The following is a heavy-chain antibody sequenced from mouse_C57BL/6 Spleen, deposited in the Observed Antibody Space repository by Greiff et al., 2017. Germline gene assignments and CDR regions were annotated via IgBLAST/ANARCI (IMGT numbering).Heavy chain of an antibody. CDR1: GFTFSSYA. J-gene: IGHJ1*03. Sequence: EVKLMESGEGLVKPGGSLKLSCAASGFTFSSYAMSWVRQTPEKRLEWVAYISSGGDYIYYADTVKGRFTISRDNARNTLYLQMSSLKSEDTAMYYCTRDKARDYYSNYDWYCDVWGTGTTVTVSS. CDR3: TRDKARDYYSNYDWYCDV. D-gene: IGHD2-5*01. CDR2: ISSGGDYI. V-gene: IGHV5-9-1*02.